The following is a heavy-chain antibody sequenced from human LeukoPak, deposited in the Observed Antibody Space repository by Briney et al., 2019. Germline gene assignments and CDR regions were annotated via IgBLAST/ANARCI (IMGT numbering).Heavy chain of an antibody. D-gene: IGHD4-17*01. V-gene: IGHV3-7*01. CDR3: ARDIRGMVTTRGFAY. Sequence: GGSLRLSCAASGFTFSSYWMSWVRQAPGKGLEWVANIKQDGSEKYYVDSVKGRFTISRDNAKNSLYLQMNSLRAEDTAVYYCARDIRGMVTTRGFAYWGQGTLVTVSS. CDR2: IKQDGSEK. CDR1: GFTFSSYW. J-gene: IGHJ4*02.